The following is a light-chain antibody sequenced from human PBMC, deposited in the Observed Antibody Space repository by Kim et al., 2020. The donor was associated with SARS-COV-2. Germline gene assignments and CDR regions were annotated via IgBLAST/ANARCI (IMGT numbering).Light chain of an antibody. CDR2: GKS. CDR1: ERVYIGY. CDR3: QQYGSSPT. Sequence: FAPGERATLSCRASERVYIGYLMWDQQKPGQAPRLLIYGKSSRANGIPDRFSGSGSGTEFSLTISRLEPEEFAMYYCQQYGSSPTFGQGTKVEIK. V-gene: IGKV3-20*01. J-gene: IGKJ1*01.